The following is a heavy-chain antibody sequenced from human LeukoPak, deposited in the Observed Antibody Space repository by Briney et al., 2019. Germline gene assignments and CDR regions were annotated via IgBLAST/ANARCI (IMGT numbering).Heavy chain of an antibody. V-gene: IGHV3-74*01. Sequence: GGSLRLSCAASGFTFSSYWMHWVRQAPGKGLVWVSRIDSDGSCTIYAASVKGRFTISRDNAKNTLYLQMNSLKAEDTAVYYCARDEGDQWQPLDYWGQGTLVTVSS. J-gene: IGHJ4*02. CDR3: ARDEGDQWQPLDY. D-gene: IGHD6-19*01. CDR2: IDSDGSCT. CDR1: GFTFSSYW.